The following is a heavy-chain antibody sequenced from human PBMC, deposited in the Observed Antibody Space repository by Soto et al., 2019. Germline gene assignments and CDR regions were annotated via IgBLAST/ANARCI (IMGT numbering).Heavy chain of an antibody. CDR3: ARVYGDYLDF. CDR2: IYYSGST. J-gene: IGHJ4*02. CDR1: GGSISSYD. V-gene: IGHV4-59*01. Sequence: SETLSLTCTVSGGSISSYDWSWIRQPPGKGLEWIGYIYYSGSTNYNPSLKGRVTISVDTSKNQFSLKLSSVTAADTAVYYCARVYGDYLDFWGQGTLVTVSS. D-gene: IGHD4-17*01.